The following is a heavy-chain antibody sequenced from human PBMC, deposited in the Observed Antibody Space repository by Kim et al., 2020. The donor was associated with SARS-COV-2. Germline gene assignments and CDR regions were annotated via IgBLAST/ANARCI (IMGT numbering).Heavy chain of an antibody. V-gene: IGHV3-7*03. J-gene: IGHJ4*02. CDR2: IKQDGSEK. CDR3: ARGGELAYCGGDCYSGALNYFDY. CDR1: GFTFSSYW. D-gene: IGHD2-21*02. Sequence: GGSLRLSCAASGFTFSSYWMSWVRQAPGKGLEWVANIKQDGSEKYYVDSVKGRFTISRDNAKNSLYLQMNSLRAEDTAVYYCARGGELAYCGGDCYSGALNYFDYWGQGTLVTVSS.